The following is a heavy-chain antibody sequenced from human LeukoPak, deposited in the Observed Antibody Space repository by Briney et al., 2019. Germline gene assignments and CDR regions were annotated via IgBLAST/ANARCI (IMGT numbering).Heavy chain of an antibody. V-gene: IGHV3-30*02. CDR2: IRYDGTNK. D-gene: IGHD5-18*01. CDR3: AKEASGYSYGLDAFDI. Sequence: GGSLRLSCAVSGFSFINYGMHWVRQAPGKGLDWVAFIRYDGTNKYYADSVKGRFTLSRDNAENSLYLQMNSLRGEDTAVYYCAKEASGYSYGLDAFDIWGQGTTVTVSS. J-gene: IGHJ3*02. CDR1: GFSFINYG.